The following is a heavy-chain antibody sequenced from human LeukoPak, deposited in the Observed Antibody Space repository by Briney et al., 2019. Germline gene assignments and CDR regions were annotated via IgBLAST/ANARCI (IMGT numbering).Heavy chain of an antibody. Sequence: GSLRLSCAASGFTFSDYYMSWIRQAPGTGLGWVAYISSSSGYTNYADSVKGRFTISRDNAKNSLYLQMNSLRAEDTAVYYCARVGTTVTTREFDYWGQGTLVTVSS. D-gene: IGHD4-17*01. J-gene: IGHJ4*02. CDR2: ISSSSGYT. V-gene: IGHV3-11*06. CDR3: ARVGTTVTTREFDY. CDR1: GFTFSDYY.